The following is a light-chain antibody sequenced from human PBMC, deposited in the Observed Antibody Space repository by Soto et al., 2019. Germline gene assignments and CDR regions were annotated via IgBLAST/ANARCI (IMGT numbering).Light chain of an antibody. CDR2: EVS. Sequence: QSVLTQPASVSGSPGQSITISCTGTSSDVGGYNYVSWYQQHPGKAPKLMIYEVSNRPSGVSNRFSGSESGNTASLTISGLQAEDEADYYCSSYTSSSTPCVFGTGTKLTVL. CDR3: SSYTSSSTPCV. V-gene: IGLV2-14*01. CDR1: SSDVGGYNY. J-gene: IGLJ1*01.